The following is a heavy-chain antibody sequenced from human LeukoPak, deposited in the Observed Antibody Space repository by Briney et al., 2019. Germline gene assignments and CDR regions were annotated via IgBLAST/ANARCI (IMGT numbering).Heavy chain of an antibody. J-gene: IGHJ4*02. D-gene: IGHD3-10*01. Sequence: PSETLSLTCTVSGGSISSGGYYWSRIRQHPGKGLEWIGYIYYSGSTYYNPSLKSRVTISIDMSKNQLSLSLSSVTAADTAVYYCARHGSYCFDCWGQGTLVTVSS. CDR1: GGSISSGGYY. CDR2: IYYSGST. V-gene: IGHV4-31*03. CDR3: ARHGSYCFDC.